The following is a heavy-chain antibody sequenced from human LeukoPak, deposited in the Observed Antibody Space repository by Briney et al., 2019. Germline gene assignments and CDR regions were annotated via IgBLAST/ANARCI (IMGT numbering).Heavy chain of an antibody. Sequence: GGSLRLSCAASGFTFSSFAMSWVRRAPGKGLERVSTISGSSTSTYSADSVQGRFIVSRDNSKSTLFLQMNSLRAEDTAVYYCAKDLSMAVTGSPFDYWGQGTLVTVSS. CDR1: GFTFSSFA. D-gene: IGHD6-19*01. CDR3: AKDLSMAVTGSPFDY. V-gene: IGHV3-23*01. CDR2: ISGSSTST. J-gene: IGHJ4*02.